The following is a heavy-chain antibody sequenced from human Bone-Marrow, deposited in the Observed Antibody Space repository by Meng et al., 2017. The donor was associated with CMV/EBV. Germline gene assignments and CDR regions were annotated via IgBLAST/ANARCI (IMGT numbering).Heavy chain of an antibody. J-gene: IGHJ5*01. CDR2: ISSSGSTK. Sequence: GESLKISCAASGFTFSSYEMNWVRQATGKGLGWVSYISSSGSTKYYEDSVKGRFTISRDNAKNSLYLQMNSLRAEDTAVYYCAPYDFWSGVTWGQGTLVTVSS. CDR3: APYDFWSGVT. D-gene: IGHD3-3*01. CDR1: GFTFSSYE. V-gene: IGHV3-48*03.